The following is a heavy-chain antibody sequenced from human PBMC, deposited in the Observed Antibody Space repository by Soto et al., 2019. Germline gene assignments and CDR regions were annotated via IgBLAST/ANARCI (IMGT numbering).Heavy chain of an antibody. Sequence: SVRLSFAASGFTFSSYAMHWVRQAPGKGLEWVAVISYDGSNKYYADSVKGRFTISRDNSKNTLYLQMNSLRAEDTAVYYCAKDRYDSSGYYFDYWGQGTLVTVYS. J-gene: IGHJ4*02. CDR3: AKDRYDSSGYYFDY. V-gene: IGHV3-30-3*01. CDR2: ISYDGSNK. D-gene: IGHD3-22*01. CDR1: GFTFSSYA.